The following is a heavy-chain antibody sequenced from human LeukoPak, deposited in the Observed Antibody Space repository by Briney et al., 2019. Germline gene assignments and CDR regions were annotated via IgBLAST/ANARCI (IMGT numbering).Heavy chain of an antibody. CDR2: FDPEDGET. Sequence: VASVKVSCKVSGYTLTELSMHWVRRAPGKGLEWMGGFDPEDGETIYAQKFQGRVTMTEDTSTDTAYMELSSLRSEDTAVYYCATDRGKYYYMDVWGKGTTVTVSS. CDR3: ATDRGKYYYMDV. CDR1: GYTLTELS. V-gene: IGHV1-24*01. J-gene: IGHJ6*03.